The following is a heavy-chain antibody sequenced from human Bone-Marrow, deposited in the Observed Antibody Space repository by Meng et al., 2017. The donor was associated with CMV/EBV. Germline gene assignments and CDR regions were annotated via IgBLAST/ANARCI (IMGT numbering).Heavy chain of an antibody. D-gene: IGHD2-15*01. CDR2: IRYDGSNK. V-gene: IGHV3-30*02. CDR3: ARDGAGRIRQDY. CDR1: GFTFSSYS. Sequence: GESLKISCAASGFTFSSYSMNWVRQAPGKGLEWVAFIRYDGSNKYYADSVKGRFTISRDNSKNTLYLQMNSLRAEDTAVYYCARDGAGRIRQDYWGQGTLVTVPS. J-gene: IGHJ4*02.